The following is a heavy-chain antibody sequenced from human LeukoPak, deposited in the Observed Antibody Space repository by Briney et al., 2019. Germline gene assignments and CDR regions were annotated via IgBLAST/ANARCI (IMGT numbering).Heavy chain of an antibody. D-gene: IGHD3-16*01. V-gene: IGHV3-23*01. Sequence: GGPLRLSCAASGFTFSSYAMSWVRQAPGKGLEWVSGISGGGGSTYNADSVKGRLTISRDISKNTLYLQMNNLRAEDTAVYYCAKAGGNWVSHFDSWGQGTLVTVSS. CDR2: ISGGGGST. CDR3: AKAGGNWVSHFDS. J-gene: IGHJ4*02. CDR1: GFTFSSYA.